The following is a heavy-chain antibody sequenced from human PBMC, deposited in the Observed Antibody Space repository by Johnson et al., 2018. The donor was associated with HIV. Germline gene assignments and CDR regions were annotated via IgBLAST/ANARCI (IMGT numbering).Heavy chain of an antibody. CDR2: IRYDGSNK. J-gene: IGHJ3*02. V-gene: IGHV3-30*02. Sequence: QVQLVESGGGVVQPGGSLRLSCAASGFTFSSYGMHWVRQAPGKGLEWVAFIRYDGSNKYYADYVKGRFTISRDNSKNTLYLQMNSRIAEDTAVYYCAKGPILDDGFDICGQGKMVTVSS. CDR3: AKGPILDDGFDI. CDR1: GFTFSSYG. D-gene: IGHD3-3*01.